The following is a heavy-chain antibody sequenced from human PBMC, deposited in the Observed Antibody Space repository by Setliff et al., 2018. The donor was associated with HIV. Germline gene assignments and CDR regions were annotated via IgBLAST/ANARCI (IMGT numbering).Heavy chain of an antibody. Sequence: ASVKVSCKASGYTFTSYGISWVRQAPGQGLEWMGWISAYNGNTNYAQKLQGRVTMTTDTSTSTAYMELRSLRSNDTAVYYCARMIVLSASSPPNAFDIWGQGTMVTVSS. V-gene: IGHV1-18*01. CDR1: GYTFTSYG. CDR3: ARMIVLSASSPPNAFDI. CDR2: ISAYNGNT. J-gene: IGHJ3*02. D-gene: IGHD3-22*01.